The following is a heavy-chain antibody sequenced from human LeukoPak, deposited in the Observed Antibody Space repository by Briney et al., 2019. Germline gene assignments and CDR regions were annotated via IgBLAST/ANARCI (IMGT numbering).Heavy chain of an antibody. CDR3: ARDRTYYYDSSGYRFDY. CDR1: VYTFTSYG. CDR2: ISAYNGNT. Sequence: ASVTVSFKSSVYTFTSYGISWVRQAPGQGLEWMGWISAYNGNTNYAQKLQGRVTITTDTSTSTAYMERRSLRSDDTAVYYCARDRTYYYDSSGYRFDYWGQGTLVTVSS. D-gene: IGHD3-22*01. J-gene: IGHJ4*02. V-gene: IGHV1-18*01.